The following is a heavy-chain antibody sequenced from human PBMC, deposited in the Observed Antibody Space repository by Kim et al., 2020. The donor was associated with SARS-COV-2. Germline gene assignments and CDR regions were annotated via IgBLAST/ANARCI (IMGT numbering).Heavy chain of an antibody. D-gene: IGHD6-19*01. CDR1: GFTFSSYS. V-gene: IGHV3-21*01. CDR3: ARDSGSGWYLTAFDI. J-gene: IGHJ3*02. CDR2: ISSSSSYI. Sequence: GSLRLSCAASGFTFSSYSMNWVRQAPGKGLEWVSSISSSSSYIYYADSVKGRFTISRDNAKNSLYLQMNSLRAEDTAVYYCARDSGSGWYLTAFDIWGQGTMVTVSS.